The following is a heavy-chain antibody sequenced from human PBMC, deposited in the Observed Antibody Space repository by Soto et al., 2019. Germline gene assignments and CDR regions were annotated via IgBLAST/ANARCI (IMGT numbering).Heavy chain of an antibody. Sequence: QVQLVESGGGVVQPGRSLRLSCAASGFTFSSYGMHWVRQAPGKGLEWVAVIWYDGSNKYYADSVKGRVTIPRDNSKNTLYLQMNSLRAEDTAVYYCARVRMITFGGVITPYYYYGMDVW. J-gene: IGHJ6*01. CDR1: GFTFSSYG. V-gene: IGHV3-33*01. CDR2: IWYDGSNK. D-gene: IGHD3-16*02. CDR3: ARVRMITFGGVITPYYYYGMDV.